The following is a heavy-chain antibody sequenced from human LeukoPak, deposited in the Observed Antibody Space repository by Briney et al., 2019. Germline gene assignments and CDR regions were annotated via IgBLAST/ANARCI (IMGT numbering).Heavy chain of an antibody. D-gene: IGHD5-24*01. Sequence: GGSLRLSCAASGFTFRISVMSWVRQAPGKGLEWVSAITGTGGSTYYADSVKGRFTISRDNSKGTVYLQMNSLRPEDTAVYYCAKDDAWLQYGDWGRGTLVTVSS. J-gene: IGHJ4*02. CDR3: AKDDAWLQYGD. CDR2: ITGTGGST. CDR1: GFTFRISV. V-gene: IGHV3-23*01.